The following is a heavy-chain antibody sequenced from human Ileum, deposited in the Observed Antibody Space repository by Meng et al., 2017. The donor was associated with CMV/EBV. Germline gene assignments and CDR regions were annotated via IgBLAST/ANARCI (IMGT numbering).Heavy chain of an antibody. Sequence: ASVMVSCKASGYTFTGYYMHWVRQAPGQGLEWMGWINPNSGGTNYAQKFQGRVTMTRDTSISTAYMELIRLRSDDTAVYYYARVRYSGSYYKDAFDIWGQGTMVTVSS. CDR1: GYTFTGYY. CDR2: INPNSGGT. CDR3: ARVRYSGSYYKDAFDI. J-gene: IGHJ3*02. D-gene: IGHD1-26*01. V-gene: IGHV1-2*02.